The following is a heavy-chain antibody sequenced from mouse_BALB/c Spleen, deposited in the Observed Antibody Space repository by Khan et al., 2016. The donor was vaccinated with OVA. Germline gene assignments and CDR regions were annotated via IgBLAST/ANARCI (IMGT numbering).Heavy chain of an antibody. Sequence: EVQLQESGAELVKPGASVRLSCTATGYNIKNTYIHWVKQRPEQGLEWIGRIVPANGNTKYDPKFKGKATITADTSSNTAYLQLSSLTSEDTAVSYCARSLRLDDVDYWGQGTTLTVSS. V-gene: IGHV14-3*02. CDR2: IVPANGNT. CDR1: GYNIKNTY. D-gene: IGHD1-2*01. J-gene: IGHJ4*01. CDR3: ARSLRLDDVDY.